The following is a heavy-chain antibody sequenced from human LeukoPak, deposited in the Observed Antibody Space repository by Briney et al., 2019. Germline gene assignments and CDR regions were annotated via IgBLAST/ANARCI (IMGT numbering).Heavy chain of an antibody. Sequence: SETLSLTCTVSGGSISSGSYYWSWIRQPAGKGLQWTGRIYTSGSTNYNPSLKSRVTISVDTSKNQFSLKLSSVTAADTAVYYCARAPLYHDFWSGYQDYWGQGTLVTVSS. CDR1: GGSISSGSYY. V-gene: IGHV4-61*02. J-gene: IGHJ4*02. CDR2: IYTSGST. D-gene: IGHD3-3*01. CDR3: ARAPLYHDFWSGYQDY.